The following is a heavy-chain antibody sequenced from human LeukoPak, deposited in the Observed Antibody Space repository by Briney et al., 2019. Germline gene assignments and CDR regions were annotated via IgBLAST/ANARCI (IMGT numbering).Heavy chain of an antibody. CDR2: IGTAGDT. Sequence: TGGSLRLSCAASGFTFGSYDMHWVRQATGKGLEWVSAIGTAGDTYYPGSVKGRFTISRENAKNSLCLQMNSLRAGDTAVYYCARERRGWFDPWGQGTLVTVSS. V-gene: IGHV3-13*01. J-gene: IGHJ5*02. CDR1: GFTFGSYD. CDR3: ARERRGWFDP.